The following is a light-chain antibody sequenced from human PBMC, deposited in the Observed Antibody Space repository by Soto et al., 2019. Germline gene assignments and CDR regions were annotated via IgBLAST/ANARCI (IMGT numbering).Light chain of an antibody. CDR2: GAS. CDR3: QQYGSSPHT. V-gene: IGKV3-20*01. CDR1: QSVSSSY. Sequence: EIVLTQSPGTLSLSPGERATLSCRASQSVSSSYLAWYQHKPGQAPRLLIYGASSRATGIPDRFSGSGSGTDFNLTISRLEPEDFAVYYCQQYGSSPHTFGQGTKLEIK. J-gene: IGKJ2*01.